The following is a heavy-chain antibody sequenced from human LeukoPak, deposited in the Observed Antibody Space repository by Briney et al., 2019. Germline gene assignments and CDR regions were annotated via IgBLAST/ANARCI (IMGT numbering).Heavy chain of an antibody. Sequence: SETLSLTCTVSGGSISSYYWSWIRQPPGKGLEWIGYIYYSGSTNYNPSLKSRVTISVDTSKNQFSLKLSSVTAADTAVYYCARHLWNSVDAFDIWGQGTMVTASS. V-gene: IGHV4-59*08. D-gene: IGHD1-7*01. CDR1: GGSISSYY. J-gene: IGHJ3*02. CDR2: IYYSGST. CDR3: ARHLWNSVDAFDI.